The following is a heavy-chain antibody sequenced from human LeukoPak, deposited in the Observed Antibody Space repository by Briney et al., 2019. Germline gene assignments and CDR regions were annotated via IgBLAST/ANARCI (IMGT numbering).Heavy chain of an antibody. Sequence: PGGSLRLSCAASGFTFSSYAMSWVRQAPGKGLEWVSAISGSGGSTYYADSVKGRFTISRDNSKNTLCLQMNSLRAEDTAVYYCAKPDDYSNYFDYWGQGTLVTVSS. D-gene: IGHD4-11*01. CDR2: ISGSGGST. J-gene: IGHJ4*02. V-gene: IGHV3-23*01. CDR1: GFTFSSYA. CDR3: AKPDDYSNYFDY.